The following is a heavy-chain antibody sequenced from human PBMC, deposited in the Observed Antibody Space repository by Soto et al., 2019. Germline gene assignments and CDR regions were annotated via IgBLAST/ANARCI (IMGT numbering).Heavy chain of an antibody. CDR3: ARGAADRRSLGP. D-gene: IGHD6-13*01. J-gene: IGHJ5*02. CDR2: ISTKYGNT. Sequence: ASVKVSCKASGYTFTSFGITWLRQAPGQGLEWMGWISTKYGNTNYAQKFQGRVTMTTETSTSTAYMDLRNLTSDDTAVYYCARGAADRRSLGPWGQGTLVTVSS. V-gene: IGHV1-18*04. CDR1: GYTFTSFG.